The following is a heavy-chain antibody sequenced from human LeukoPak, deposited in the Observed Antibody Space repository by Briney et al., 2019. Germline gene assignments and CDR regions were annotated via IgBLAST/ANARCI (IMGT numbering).Heavy chain of an antibody. Sequence: GASVRVSSKGAEFTFTSSAVQWGRQARGQRLEWIGWIVVGSGNTNYAQKFQERVTITRDMSTSTAYMELSSLRSEDTAVYYCAAGDGFDPWGQGTLVTVSS. CDR3: AAGDGFDP. CDR2: IVVGSGNT. J-gene: IGHJ5*02. V-gene: IGHV1-58*01. CDR1: EFTFTSSA.